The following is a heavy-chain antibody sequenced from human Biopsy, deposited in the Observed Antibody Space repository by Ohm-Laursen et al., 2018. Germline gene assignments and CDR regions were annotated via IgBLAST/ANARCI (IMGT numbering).Heavy chain of an antibody. Sequence: SVKVSCKASGYTFTTYGITWVRQAPGQGLEWMGWISGFTANTNYAQKFQGRVTMTADTSTSTAYMELRSLRSDDTAVYFCARSLSAIRVYAFDIRGQGTMVTVSS. J-gene: IGHJ3*02. CDR2: ISGFTANT. D-gene: IGHD6-13*01. CDR1: GYTFTTYG. V-gene: IGHV1-18*01. CDR3: ARSLSAIRVYAFDI.